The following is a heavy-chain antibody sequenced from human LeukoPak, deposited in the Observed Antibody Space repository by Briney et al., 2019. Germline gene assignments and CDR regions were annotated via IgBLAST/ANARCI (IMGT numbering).Heavy chain of an antibody. V-gene: IGHV4-34*01. Sequence: GSLRLSCAASGFTFSNAWMSWVRQAPGKGLEWIGEINHSGSTNYNPSLKSRVTISVDTSKNQFSLKLSSVTAADTAVYYCARWSSNYYDSSGRRFDPWGQGTLVTVSS. CDR2: INHSGST. CDR1: GFTFSNAW. J-gene: IGHJ5*02. D-gene: IGHD3-22*01. CDR3: ARWSSNYYDSSGRRFDP.